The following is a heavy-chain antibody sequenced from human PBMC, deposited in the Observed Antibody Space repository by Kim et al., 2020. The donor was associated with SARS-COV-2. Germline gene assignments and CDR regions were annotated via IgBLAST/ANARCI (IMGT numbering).Heavy chain of an antibody. Sequence: NTNYAQKLQGRVTMTTDTSTSTAYMELRSLRSDDTAVYYCARDANSNFDYWGQGTLVTVSS. CDR2: NT. V-gene: IGHV1-18*01. CDR3: ARDANSNFDY. D-gene: IGHD7-27*01. J-gene: IGHJ4*02.